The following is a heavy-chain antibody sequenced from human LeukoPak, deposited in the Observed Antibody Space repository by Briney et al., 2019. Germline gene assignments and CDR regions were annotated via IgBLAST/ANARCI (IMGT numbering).Heavy chain of an antibody. CDR1: GFTFSSYA. Sequence: GGSLRLSCAASGFTFSSYAMTWVRQAPGKGLEWVSYIKGRFTISRDNAKNSLYLQMNSLRAEDTAAYYCASPMHLGYCSSTSCYTGSYFDYWGQGTLVTVSS. J-gene: IGHJ4*02. D-gene: IGHD2-2*02. CDR2: I. V-gene: IGHV3-48*01. CDR3: ASPMHLGYCSSTSCYTGSYFDY.